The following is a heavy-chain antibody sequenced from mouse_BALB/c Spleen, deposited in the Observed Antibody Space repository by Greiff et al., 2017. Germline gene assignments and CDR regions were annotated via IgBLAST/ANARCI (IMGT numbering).Heavy chain of an antibody. CDR3: ARWDDY. J-gene: IGHJ2*01. D-gene: IGHD4-1*01. Sequence: QVHVKQSGAELVRPGTSVKISCKASGYTFTNYWLGWVKQRPGHGLEWIGDIYPGGGYTNYNEKFKGKATLTADTSSSTAYMQLNSLTSEDSAVYYCARWDDYWGQGTTLTVSS. V-gene: IGHV1-63*02. CDR2: IYPGGGYT. CDR1: GYTFTNYW.